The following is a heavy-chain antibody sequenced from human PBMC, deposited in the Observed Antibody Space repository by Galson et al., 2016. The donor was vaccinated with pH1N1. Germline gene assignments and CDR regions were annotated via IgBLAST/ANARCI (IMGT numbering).Heavy chain of an antibody. D-gene: IGHD3-16*01. CDR1: GFSVSSSGMG. J-gene: IGHJ3*01. Sequence: PALVKPTQTLTLTCNFSGFSVSSSGMGVGWIRQPPGKALEWLAVIYWDDDKRYSPSLKSRLTITKDTSKNQVVIKMTNMDPADTATYYCAHREVMITNAFDFWGQGTMVTVSS. CDR3: AHREVMITNAFDF. CDR2: IYWDDDK. V-gene: IGHV2-5*02.